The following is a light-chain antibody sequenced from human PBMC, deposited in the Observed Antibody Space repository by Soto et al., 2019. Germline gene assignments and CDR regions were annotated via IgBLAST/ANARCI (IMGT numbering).Light chain of an antibody. CDR1: SSDVGAYKF. V-gene: IGLV2-8*01. J-gene: IGLJ1*01. Sequence: QSVLTQPPSASGSPGQSVTISCTGTSSDVGAYKFVSWYQQHPGKAPKLMIYDVSKRPTGVPDRFSGSKSGNTASLTVSGLQAEEDAHYFCSSYAGGSNYVFGTGTKVTVL. CDR2: DVS. CDR3: SSYAGGSNYV.